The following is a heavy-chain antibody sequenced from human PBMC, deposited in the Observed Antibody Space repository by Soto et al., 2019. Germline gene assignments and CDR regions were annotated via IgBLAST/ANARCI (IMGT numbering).Heavy chain of an antibody. CDR1: GGTFSSYA. Sequence: QVQLVQSGAEVKKPGSSVKVSCKASGGTFSSYAISWVRQAPGQGLEWMGGIIPIFGTANYAQKFQGRVTITADESTSTAYMELSSLRSEDTAVYYCVEGYCFSTSCWVLGYYGMDVWGQGTTVTVSS. CDR2: IIPIFGTA. CDR3: VEGYCFSTSCWVLGYYGMDV. V-gene: IGHV1-69*12. J-gene: IGHJ6*02. D-gene: IGHD2-2*01.